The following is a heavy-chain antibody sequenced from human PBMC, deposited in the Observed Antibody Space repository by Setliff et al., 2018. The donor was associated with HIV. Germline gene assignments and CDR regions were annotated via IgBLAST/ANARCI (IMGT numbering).Heavy chain of an antibody. CDR3: ARRGSGFFHYYYYMDV. D-gene: IGHD3-10*01. CDR1: VSGGSIRSYY. J-gene: IGHJ6*03. Sequence: SETLSLTCTVSVSGGSIRSYYWSWLRQPPGKGLEWIGYIYYMGNSDYNPSLKSRVTISVDTSKNQFSLKLSSVTAADTAVYYCARRGSGFFHYYYYMDVWGKGTTVTVSS. CDR2: IYYMGNS. V-gene: IGHV4-59*12.